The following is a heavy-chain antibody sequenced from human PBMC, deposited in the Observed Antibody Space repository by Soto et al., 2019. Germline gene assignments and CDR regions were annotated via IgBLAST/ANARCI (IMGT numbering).Heavy chain of an antibody. CDR1: GFTFSSYG. CDR3: ASEHTAAGSALDY. J-gene: IGHJ4*02. Sequence: PGGSLRLSCAASGFTFSSYGMHWVRQAPGKGLEWVAVIWYDGSNKYYADSVKGRFTISRDNSKNTLYLQMNSLRAEDTAVYYCASEHTAAGSALDYWGQGTLVTVSS. V-gene: IGHV3-33*01. CDR2: IWYDGSNK. D-gene: IGHD6-13*01.